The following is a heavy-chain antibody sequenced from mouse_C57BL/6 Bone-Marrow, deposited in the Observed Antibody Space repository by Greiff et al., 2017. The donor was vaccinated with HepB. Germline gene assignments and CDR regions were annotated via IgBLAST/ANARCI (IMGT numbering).Heavy chain of an antibody. Sequence: EVKLMESGPGLVKPSQSLSLTCSVTGYSITSGYYWNWIRQFPGNKLEWMGYISYDGSNNYNPSLKNRISITRDTSKNQFFLKLNSVTTEDTATCYCAREDYYGSSLYFDYWGQGTTLTVSS. D-gene: IGHD1-1*01. CDR2: ISYDGSN. CDR1: GYSITSGYY. CDR3: AREDYYGSSLYFDY. J-gene: IGHJ2*01. V-gene: IGHV3-6*01.